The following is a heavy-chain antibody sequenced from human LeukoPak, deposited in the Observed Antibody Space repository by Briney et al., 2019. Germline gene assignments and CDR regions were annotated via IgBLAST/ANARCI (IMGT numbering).Heavy chain of an antibody. D-gene: IGHD6-19*01. CDR3: AKDRGSVAVAGSGEYYFDY. V-gene: IGHV3-30*04. J-gene: IGHJ4*02. CDR1: GFTFNYYA. CDR2: ISYDGSDQ. Sequence: PGRSLRLSCAASGFTFNYYAMHWVRQAPDKGLEWVAVISYDGSDQYYADSVKGRFTISRDNSKNTLSLQMNSLRAEDTAVYYCAKDRGSVAVAGSGEYYFDYWGQGTLVTVSS.